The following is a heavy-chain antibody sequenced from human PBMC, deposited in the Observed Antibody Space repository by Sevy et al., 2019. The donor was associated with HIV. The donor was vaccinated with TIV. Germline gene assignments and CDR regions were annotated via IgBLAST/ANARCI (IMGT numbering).Heavy chain of an antibody. D-gene: IGHD1-26*01. Sequence: GGSLRLSCAASGFTFDDYAMHWVRQAPGKGLEWVSGISWNSGGIGYADSVKGRFTISRDNAKNSLYLQMNSLRAEDTALYYCAKDTTGWELRVFDYWGQGTLVTVSS. CDR1: GFTFDDYA. V-gene: IGHV3-9*01. CDR3: AKDTTGWELRVFDY. CDR2: ISWNSGGI. J-gene: IGHJ4*02.